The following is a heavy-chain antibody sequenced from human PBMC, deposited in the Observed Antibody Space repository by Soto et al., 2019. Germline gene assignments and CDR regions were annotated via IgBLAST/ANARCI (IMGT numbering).Heavy chain of an antibody. Sequence: QVQLQESGPGLVKPSQTLSLTCTVSGGSISSGGYYWSWIRQHPGKGLEWIGYIYYSGSTYYNPSLKSRVTISVDTSKNQFSLKLSSVTAADTAVYYCARVRRLKGSGSPSVGYFDYLGQGTLVTVSS. CDR3: ARVRRLKGSGSPSVGYFDY. J-gene: IGHJ4*02. CDR2: IYYSGST. CDR1: GGSISSGGYY. D-gene: IGHD3-10*01. V-gene: IGHV4-31*03.